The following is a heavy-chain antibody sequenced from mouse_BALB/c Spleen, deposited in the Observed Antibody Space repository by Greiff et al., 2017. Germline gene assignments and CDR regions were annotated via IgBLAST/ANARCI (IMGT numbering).Heavy chain of an antibody. CDR2: INPSTGYT. D-gene: IGHD1-1*01. V-gene: IGHV1-7*01. CDR1: GYTFTSYW. J-gene: IGHJ4*01. CDR3: ARPPFTTVVAPYAMDY. Sequence: VQLQESGAELAKPGASVKMSCKASGYTFTSYWMHWVKQRPGQGLEWIGYINPSTGYTEYNQKFKDKATLTADKSSSTAYMQLSSLTSEDSAVYYCARPPFTTVVAPYAMDYWGQGTSVTVSS.